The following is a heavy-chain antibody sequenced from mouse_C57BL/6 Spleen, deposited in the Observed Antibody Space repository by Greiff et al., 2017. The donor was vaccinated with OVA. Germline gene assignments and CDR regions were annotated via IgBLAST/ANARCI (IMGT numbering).Heavy chain of an antibody. J-gene: IGHJ4*01. CDR2: ISSGSSTI. D-gene: IGHD2-3*01. CDR3: ARWLLRTYYAMDY. CDR1: GFTFSDYG. V-gene: IGHV5-17*01. Sequence: DVQLVESGGGLVKPGGSLKLSCAASGFTFSDYGMHWVRQAPEKGLEWVAYISSGSSTIYYADTVKGRFTISRDNAKNTLFLQMTSLRSEDTAMYYCARWLLRTYYAMDYWGQGTSVTVSS.